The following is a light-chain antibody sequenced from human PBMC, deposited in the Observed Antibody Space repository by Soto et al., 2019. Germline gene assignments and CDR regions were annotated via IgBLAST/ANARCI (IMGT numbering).Light chain of an antibody. CDR2: AAS. J-gene: IGKJ4*01. V-gene: IGKV1-27*01. CDR3: QKYTNVPA. CDR1: QGISNY. Sequence: DIQMTQSPSSLSASVGDRVTITCRASQGISNYLAWYQQIPGKVPKLLISAASTLQSGVPSRFSGSGSGTDFPITISSLQPEDVATYYCQKYTNVPAFGGGTKVEIK.